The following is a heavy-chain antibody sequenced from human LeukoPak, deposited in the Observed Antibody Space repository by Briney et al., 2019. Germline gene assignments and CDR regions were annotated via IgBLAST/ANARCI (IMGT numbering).Heavy chain of an antibody. CDR3: ARFAVTSDY. Sequence: GGSLRLSCAASGFTFRSYVMNWVRQAPGKGLEWVSYISSSSSTIYYADSVKGRFTISRDNAKNSLYLQMNSLRAEDTAVYYCARFAVTSDYWGQGTLVTVSS. V-gene: IGHV3-48*04. CDR2: ISSSSSTI. J-gene: IGHJ4*02. CDR1: GFTFRSYV. D-gene: IGHD4-17*01.